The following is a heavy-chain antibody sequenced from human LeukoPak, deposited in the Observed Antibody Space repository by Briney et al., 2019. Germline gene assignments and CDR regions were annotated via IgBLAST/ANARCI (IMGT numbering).Heavy chain of an antibody. V-gene: IGHV5-51*01. Sequence: GESLKISCKGSGYSFTSYWIGWVRQMPGKGLEWMGIIYPGDSDTRYSPSFQGQVTISADMSTSTAYMELSSLRSEDTAVYYCAAEPSSITIFGVVPLYYGMDVWGQGTTVTVSS. CDR3: AAEPSSITIFGVVPLYYGMDV. CDR2: IYPGDSDT. J-gene: IGHJ6*02. CDR1: GYSFTSYW. D-gene: IGHD3-3*01.